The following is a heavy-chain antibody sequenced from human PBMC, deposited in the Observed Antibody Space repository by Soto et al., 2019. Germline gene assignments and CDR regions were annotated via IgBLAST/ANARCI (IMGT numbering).Heavy chain of an antibody. CDR3: ATNYGSGSYYPYYFDY. J-gene: IGHJ4*02. D-gene: IGHD3-10*01. Sequence: EVQLVQSGAEVKKPGESLKISCKGSGYSFTSYWIGWVRQMPGKGPEWMGIIYPGDSDTRYSPSFQGQVTISADKSISTAYLQWSSLKASDTAMYYCATNYGSGSYYPYYFDYWGQGTLVTVSS. CDR1: GYSFTSYW. V-gene: IGHV5-51*03. CDR2: IYPGDSDT.